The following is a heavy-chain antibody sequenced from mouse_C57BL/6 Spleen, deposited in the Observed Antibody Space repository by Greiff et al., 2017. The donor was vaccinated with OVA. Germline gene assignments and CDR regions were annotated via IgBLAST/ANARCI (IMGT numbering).Heavy chain of an antibody. D-gene: IGHD1-1*01. V-gene: IGHV1-85*01. CDR1: GYTFTSYD. J-gene: IGHJ2*01. Sequence: QVQLKQSGPELVKPGASVKLSCKASGYTFTSYDINWVKQRPGQGLEWIGWFYPRDGSTKYNEKFKGKATLTVDTSSSTAYMELHSLTSEDSAVYFCARTYYGSSNYFDYWGQGTTLTVSS. CDR3: ARTYYGSSNYFDY. CDR2: FYPRDGST.